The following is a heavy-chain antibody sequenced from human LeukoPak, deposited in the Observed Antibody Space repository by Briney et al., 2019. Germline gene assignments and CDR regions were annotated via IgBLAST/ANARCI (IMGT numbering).Heavy chain of an antibody. Sequence: SETLSLTCTVSGGSISSYYWSWIRQPPGKGLEWIGYIYYSGSTNYNPSLKSRVTISVDTSKNQFSLRLSSVTAADTAVYYCARGLYDSSGYYYFDYWGQGTLVTVSS. V-gene: IGHV4-59*01. J-gene: IGHJ4*02. D-gene: IGHD3-22*01. CDR2: IYYSGST. CDR1: GGSISSYY. CDR3: ARGLYDSSGYYYFDY.